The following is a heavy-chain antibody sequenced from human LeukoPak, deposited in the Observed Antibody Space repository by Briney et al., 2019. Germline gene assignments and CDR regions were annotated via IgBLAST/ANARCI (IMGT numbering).Heavy chain of an antibody. CDR2: IRGDTGDT. J-gene: IGHJ4*02. D-gene: IGHD3-10*01. CDR1: GYSVSDYY. Sequence: ASVTVSCKTSGYSVSDYYMHWVRQVPGQGLEWMGWIRGDTGDTDSPQKFRGTVTMTRDTSTNTAYMELSRLRYDDTAMYFCARVRGNSCDYWGQGTLVTVSS. CDR3: ARVRGNSCDY. V-gene: IGHV1-2*02.